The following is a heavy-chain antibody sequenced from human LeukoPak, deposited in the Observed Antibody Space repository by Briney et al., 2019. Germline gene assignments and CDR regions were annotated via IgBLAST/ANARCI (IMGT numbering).Heavy chain of an antibody. CDR3: ARRYGSGSYYIRYYYYMDV. V-gene: IGHV4-34*01. D-gene: IGHD3-10*01. CDR2: INHSGST. Sequence: SETLSLTCAVYGGSFSGYYWSWIRQPPGKGLEWSGEINHSGSTNYNPSLKRRVTISVDTSKNQFSRKLSSVTAADTAVYYCARRYGSGSYYIRYYYYMDVWGKGTTVTISS. CDR1: GGSFSGYY. J-gene: IGHJ6*03.